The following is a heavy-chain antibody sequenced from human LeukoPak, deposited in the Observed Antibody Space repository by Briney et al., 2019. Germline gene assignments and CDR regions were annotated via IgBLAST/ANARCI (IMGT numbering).Heavy chain of an antibody. CDR1: GFTCSSFG. CDR2: ISYDGSNK. Sequence: GGSLRRSCAASGFTCSSFGMHWVRQAPGKGLVWVAVISYDGSNKYYADSVKGRFTISRDNSKNTLYLQMNSLRAEDTAVYYCAKTLFDYDISNDAFDIWGQGTMVTVSS. D-gene: IGHD3-9*01. CDR3: AKTLFDYDISNDAFDI. J-gene: IGHJ3*02. V-gene: IGHV3-30*18.